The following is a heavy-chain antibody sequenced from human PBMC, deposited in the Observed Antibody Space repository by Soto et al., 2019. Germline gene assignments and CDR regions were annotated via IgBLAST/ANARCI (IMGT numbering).Heavy chain of an antibody. D-gene: IGHD2-2*01. CDR3: ARAYQLLAYYMDV. J-gene: IGHJ6*03. Sequence: PSETLSLTCTVSGGSVSSGSYYWSWIRQPPGKGLEWIGYIYYSGSTYYNPSLKSRVTISVDTSKNQFSLKLSSVTAADTAVYYCARAYQLLAYYMDVWGKGTTVTVSS. CDR1: GGSVSSGSYY. CDR2: IYYSGST. V-gene: IGHV4-30-4*01.